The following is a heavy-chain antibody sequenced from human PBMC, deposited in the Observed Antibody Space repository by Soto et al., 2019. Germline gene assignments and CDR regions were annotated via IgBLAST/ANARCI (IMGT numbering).Heavy chain of an antibody. V-gene: IGHV5-51*01. CDR1: GYSFTSYW. J-gene: IGHJ6*02. D-gene: IGHD2-15*01. CDR3: ARPGSPGNYYYYGMDV. Sequence: GESLKISCKGSGYSFTSYWIGWVRQMPGKGLEWMGIIYPGDSDTRYSPSFQGQVTISADKSISTAYLQWSSLKASDTAMYYCARPGSPGNYYYYGMDVWGQGTTVTVSS. CDR2: IYPGDSDT.